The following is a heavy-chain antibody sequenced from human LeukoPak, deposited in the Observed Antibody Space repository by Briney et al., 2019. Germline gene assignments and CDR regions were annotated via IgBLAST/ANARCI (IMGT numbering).Heavy chain of an antibody. D-gene: IGHD1-14*01. Sequence: PSETLSLTCTVSGGSISSGSYYWSWIRQPAGKGLEWIGRIYTSGSTNYNPSLKSRVTISVDTSKNQFSLKLSSVTAADTAVYYCARHSEYPLTGFDYWGQGTLVTVSS. CDR3: ARHSEYPLTGFDY. V-gene: IGHV4-61*02. J-gene: IGHJ4*02. CDR1: GGSISSGSYY. CDR2: IYTSGST.